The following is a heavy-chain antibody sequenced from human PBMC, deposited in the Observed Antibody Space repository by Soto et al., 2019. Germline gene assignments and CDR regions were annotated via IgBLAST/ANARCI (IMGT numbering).Heavy chain of an antibody. CDR3: ARDALYYYDSSGYYPNEACDI. V-gene: IGHV1-18*01. Sequence: ASVKVSCKASGYTFTSYGISWVRQAPGQGLEWMGWISAYNGNTNYAQKLQGRVTMTTDTSTSTAYMELRSLRSDDTAVYDCARDALYYYDSSGYYPNEACDIWGQGTMVTVSS. CDR2: ISAYNGNT. J-gene: IGHJ3*02. D-gene: IGHD3-22*01. CDR1: GYTFTSYG.